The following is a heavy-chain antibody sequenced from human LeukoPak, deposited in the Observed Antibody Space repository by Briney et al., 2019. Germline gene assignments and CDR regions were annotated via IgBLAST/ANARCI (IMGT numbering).Heavy chain of an antibody. D-gene: IGHD6-13*01. CDR3: ARTLGGVAAAGTFDY. CDR1: GGSFSGYY. CDR2: INHSGST. Sequence: PSETLSLTCAVYGGSFSGYYWSWIRQPPGKGLEWIGEINHSGSTNYNPSLKSRVTISVDTSKNQFSLELSSVTAADTAVYYCARTLGGVAAAGTFDYWGQGTLVTVSS. V-gene: IGHV4-34*01. J-gene: IGHJ4*02.